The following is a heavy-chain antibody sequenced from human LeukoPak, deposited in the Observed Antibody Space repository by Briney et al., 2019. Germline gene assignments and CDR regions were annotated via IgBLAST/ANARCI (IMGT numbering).Heavy chain of an antibody. D-gene: IGHD1-26*01. J-gene: IGHJ4*02. CDR2: ISGGGART. Sequence: GGSLRLSCAASGFTFNNYAMSWVRQAPGKGLEWVSGISGGGARTYYPDSVKGRFTISRDNSKNTLYLQMNSLRAEDTAVYYCAKDVGKWESLHFFDYWGQGTLVTVSS. CDR3: AKDVGKWESLHFFDY. V-gene: IGHV3-23*01. CDR1: GFTFNNYA.